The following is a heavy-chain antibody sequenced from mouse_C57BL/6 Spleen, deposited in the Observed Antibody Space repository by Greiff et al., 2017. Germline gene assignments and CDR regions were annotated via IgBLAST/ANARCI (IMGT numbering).Heavy chain of an antibody. CDR3: ARENRDVRFAY. Sequence: EVKLVESGGGLVKPGGSLKLSCAASGFTFSSYAMSWVRQTPEKRLEWVATISDGGSYTYYPDNVKGRFTISRDNAKNNLYLQMSHLKSEDTAMYYCARENRDVRFAYWGQGTLVTVSA. CDR1: GFTFSSYA. V-gene: IGHV5-4*01. D-gene: IGHD4-1*01. J-gene: IGHJ3*01. CDR2: ISDGGSYT.